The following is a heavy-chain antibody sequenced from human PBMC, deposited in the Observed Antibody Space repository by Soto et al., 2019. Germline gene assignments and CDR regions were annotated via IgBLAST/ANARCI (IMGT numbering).Heavy chain of an antibody. J-gene: IGHJ4*01. V-gene: IGHV6-1*01. CDR3: ARGEQYSGRSFDY. CDR1: GDSVSSNSAG. Sequence: QVQLQQSGPALVKPSQTLSLTCAITGDSVSSNSAGWSWVRQSPSRGLEWVGRTYYRSKWYYEYAVSVRGRITINPDTSKNQYSLQLNSVTPEDTAVYFCARGEQYSGRSFDYWGQGTLVTVSS. D-gene: IGHD1-26*01. CDR2: TYYRSKWYY.